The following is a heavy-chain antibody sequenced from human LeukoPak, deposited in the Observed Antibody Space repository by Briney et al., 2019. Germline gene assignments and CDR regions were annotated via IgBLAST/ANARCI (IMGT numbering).Heavy chain of an antibody. D-gene: IGHD2-2*01. CDR1: GFTFSSYG. CDR2: ISYDGSNK. CDR3: AKADCSSTSCHPDY. Sequence: GRSLRLSCAASGFTFSSYGMHWVRQAPGKGLEWVAVISYDGSNKYYADSVKGRFSISRDNSQNTLYLQMNSLRAEDTAVYYCAKADCSSTSCHPDYWGQGTLVTVSS. V-gene: IGHV3-30*18. J-gene: IGHJ4*02.